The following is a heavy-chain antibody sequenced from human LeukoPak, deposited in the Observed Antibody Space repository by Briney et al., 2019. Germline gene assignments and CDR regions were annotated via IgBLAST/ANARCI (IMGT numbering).Heavy chain of an antibody. CDR3: ARQSGSYYSPLDY. V-gene: IGHV5-51*01. Sequence: SGESLQISCKCSKYSFTSYWIAWLRQMPGTGLEWMGITYPGDPDTRSNPSFQGQLNISADKSINTAYLQWSSVKASDTAMYYCARQSGSYYSPLDYWGQGALVTVSS. CDR1: KYSFTSYW. D-gene: IGHD1-26*01. J-gene: IGHJ4*02. CDR2: TYPGDPDT.